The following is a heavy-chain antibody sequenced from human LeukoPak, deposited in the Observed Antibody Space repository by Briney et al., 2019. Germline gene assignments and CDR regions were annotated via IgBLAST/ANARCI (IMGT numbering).Heavy chain of an antibody. CDR1: GYTFTGYY. V-gene: IGHV1-2*02. CDR3: ARRHYYDSSGYYYVPYYGMDV. D-gene: IGHD3-22*01. J-gene: IGHJ6*02. Sequence: ASVKVSCKASGYTFTGYYMHWVRQAPGQGLEWMGWINPNSGGTNYAQKFQGRVTMTRDTSISTAYMELSRLRSDDTAVYYCARRHYYDSSGYYYVPYYGMDVWGQGTTVTVSS. CDR2: INPNSGGT.